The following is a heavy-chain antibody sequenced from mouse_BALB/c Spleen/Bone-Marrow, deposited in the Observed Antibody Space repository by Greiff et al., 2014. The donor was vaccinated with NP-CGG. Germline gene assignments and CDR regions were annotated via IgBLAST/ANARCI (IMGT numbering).Heavy chain of an antibody. D-gene: IGHD1-1*01. J-gene: IGHJ3*01. CDR3: ARQGDYGSSWFAY. V-gene: IGHV5-2*01. CDR2: INSDGGST. CDR1: EYEFPSHD. Sequence: VQLKESGGGLVQPGESLKLSCESNEYEFPSHDMSWVRKTPEKRLELVAAINSDGGSTFYPDTMERRFIISRDNTKKTLYLQLSSLRSEDTALYYCARQGDYGSSWFAYWGQGTLVTVSA.